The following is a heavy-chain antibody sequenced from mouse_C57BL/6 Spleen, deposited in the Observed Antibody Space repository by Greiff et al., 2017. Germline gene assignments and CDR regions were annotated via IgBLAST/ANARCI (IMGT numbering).Heavy chain of an antibody. CDR1: GYTFTGYW. J-gene: IGHJ1*03. CDR3: ATYYYGSSYSYWYFDV. CDR2: ILPGSGST. V-gene: IGHV1-9*01. D-gene: IGHD1-1*01. Sequence: QVQLKESGAELMKPGASVKLSCKATGYTFTGYWIEWVKQRPGHGLEWIGEILPGSGSTNYNEKFKGKATFTADTPSNTAYMQLSSLTTEDSAIYYCATYYYGSSYSYWYFDVWGTGTTVTGSS.